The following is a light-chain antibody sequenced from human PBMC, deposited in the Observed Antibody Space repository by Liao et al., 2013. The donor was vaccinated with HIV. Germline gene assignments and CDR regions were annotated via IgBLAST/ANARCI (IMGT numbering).Light chain of an antibody. Sequence: YELTQPPSLSVSPGQTAIISCSGHALGGKYISWYQHPPGQSPVVLIYQDTKRPSGIPERFTGSNSGDTATLTISGTQALDEADYYCQAWDNSAVVFGGGTKLTV. V-gene: IGLV3-1*01. CDR1: ALGGKY. J-gene: IGLJ3*02. CDR2: QDT. CDR3: QAWDNSAVV.